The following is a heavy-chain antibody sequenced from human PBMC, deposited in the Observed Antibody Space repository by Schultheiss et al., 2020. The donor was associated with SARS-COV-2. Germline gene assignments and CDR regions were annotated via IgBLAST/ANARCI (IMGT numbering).Heavy chain of an antibody. CDR3: ARALGGGTYSSSWYGLPDY. CDR1: GFSFSSYS. Sequence: GGSLRLSCAASGFSFSSYSINWVRQAPGKGLEWVSSISSSSSYIYYADSVKGRFTISRDNAKSSLYLQMNSLRAEDTAVYYCARALGGGTYSSSWYGLPDYWGQGTLVTVSS. D-gene: IGHD6-13*01. CDR2: ISSSSSYI. V-gene: IGHV3-21*01. J-gene: IGHJ4*02.